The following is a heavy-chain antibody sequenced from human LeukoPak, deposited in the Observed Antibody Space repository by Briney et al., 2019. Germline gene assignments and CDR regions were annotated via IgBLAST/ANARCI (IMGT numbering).Heavy chain of an antibody. CDR1: GGSISSYY. D-gene: IGHD1-26*01. CDR2: IYYSGST. Sequence: PETLSLTCTVSGGSISSYYWSWIRQPPGKGLEWIGDIYYSGSTNYNPSLKSRVTISVDTSKNQFSLRLSSVTAADTAVYYSARLASGSYGPLTPFDYWGQGTLVTVSS. J-gene: IGHJ4*02. V-gene: IGHV4-59*08. CDR3: ARLASGSYGPLTPFDY.